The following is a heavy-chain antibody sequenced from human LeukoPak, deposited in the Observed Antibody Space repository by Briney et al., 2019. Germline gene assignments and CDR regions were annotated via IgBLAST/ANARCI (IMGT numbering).Heavy chain of an antibody. CDR2: ISYDGSNK. CDR1: GFTFSSYG. J-gene: IGHJ4*02. D-gene: IGHD6-19*01. Sequence: GGSLRLSCAASGFTFSSYGMHWVRQAPGKGLEWVAVISYDGSNKYYADSVKGRFTISRDNSKNTLYLQMNSLRAEDTAVYYCAKDMEESGWLVAYWGQGTLVTVSS. CDR3: AKDMEESGWLVAY. V-gene: IGHV3-30*18.